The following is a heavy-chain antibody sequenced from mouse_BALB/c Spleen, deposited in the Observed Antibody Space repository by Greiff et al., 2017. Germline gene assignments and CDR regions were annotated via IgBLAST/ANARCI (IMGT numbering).Heavy chain of an antibody. J-gene: IGHJ4*01. CDR1: GYTFTSYW. Sequence: VQLQQSGAELAKPGASVKMSCKASGYTFTSYWMHWVKQRPGQGLEWIGYINPSTGYTEYNQKFKDKATLTADKSSSTAYMQLSSLTSEDSAVYYCARYGITTATYYAMDYWGQGTSVTVSS. D-gene: IGHD1-2*01. V-gene: IGHV1-7*01. CDR2: INPSTGYT. CDR3: ARYGITTATYYAMDY.